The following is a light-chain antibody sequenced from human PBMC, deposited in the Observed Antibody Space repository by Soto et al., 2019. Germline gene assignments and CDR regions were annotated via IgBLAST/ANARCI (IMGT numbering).Light chain of an antibody. CDR1: QSVSSY. J-gene: IGKJ4*01. CDR3: QQRSNWPLT. CDR2: DAS. V-gene: IGKV3-11*01. Sequence: EIVLTQSPATLSLSPGERATLSCRASQSVSSYLAWYQQKPGQAPRLLIYDASNRATGIPARFSRSGSGTDFTLTISSLEPEDFAVYYWQQRSNWPLTFGGGTKVEIK.